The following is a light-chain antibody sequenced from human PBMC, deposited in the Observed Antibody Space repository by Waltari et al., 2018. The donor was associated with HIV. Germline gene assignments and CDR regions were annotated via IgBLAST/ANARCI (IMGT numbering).Light chain of an antibody. CDR1: STDIDAYKY. CDR2: DVN. J-gene: IGLJ2*01. Sequence: QSALTQPASVSGSPGQSVTISCTGNSTDIDAYKYVSWYQQRPDKAPRLMIYDVNKRPSGVSNRFSGSNSANSASLTISGLQTDDEGNYVRLTFGLIFGGGTKLTV. CDR3: LTFGLI. V-gene: IGLV2-14*03.